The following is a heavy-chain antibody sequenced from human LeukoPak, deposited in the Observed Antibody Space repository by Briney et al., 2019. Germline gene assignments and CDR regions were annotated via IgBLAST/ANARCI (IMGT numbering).Heavy chain of an antibody. D-gene: IGHD3-10*01. Sequence: GGSLRLSCAASGFTFSSYAMTWVRQAPGKGLEWVSTINNSGESTYYADSVKGRFTISRDNSKNTLFLQMKSLRAEDTAVYFCAKGAMVRGVLDYWGQGTLVTVSS. J-gene: IGHJ4*02. CDR1: GFTFSSYA. CDR2: INNSGEST. V-gene: IGHV3-23*01. CDR3: AKGAMVRGVLDY.